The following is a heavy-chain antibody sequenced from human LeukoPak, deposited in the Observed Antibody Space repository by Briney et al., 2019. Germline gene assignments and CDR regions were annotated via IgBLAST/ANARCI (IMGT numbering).Heavy chain of an antibody. CDR2: INPNSGGT. V-gene: IGHV1-2*02. J-gene: IGHJ4*02. CDR3: ARGLAAAGAYTYFDY. D-gene: IGHD6-13*01. Sequence: ASVKVSCKASGGTFSSYAISWVRQAPGQGLEWMGWINPNSGGTNYAQKFQGRVTMTRDTSISTAYMELSRLRSDDTAVYYCARGLAAAGAYTYFDYWGQGTLVTVSS. CDR1: GGTFSSYA.